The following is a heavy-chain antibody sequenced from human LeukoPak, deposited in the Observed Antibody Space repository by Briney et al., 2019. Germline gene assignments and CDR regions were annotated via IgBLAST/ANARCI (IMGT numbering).Heavy chain of an antibody. CDR3: AREKGSYLIYYYYYGMDV. CDR2: ISSSGSTI. J-gene: IGHJ6*02. D-gene: IGHD1-26*01. Sequence: GGSLRLSCAASGFTFSSYEMNWVRQAPGMGLEWVSYISSSGSTIYYADSVKGRFTISRDNAKNSLYLQMNSLRAEDTAVYYCAREKGSYLIYYYYYGMDVWGQGTTVTVSS. CDR1: GFTFSSYE. V-gene: IGHV3-48*03.